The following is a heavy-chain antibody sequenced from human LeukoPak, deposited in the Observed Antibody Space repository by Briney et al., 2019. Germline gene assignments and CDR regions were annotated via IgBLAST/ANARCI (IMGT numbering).Heavy chain of an antibody. D-gene: IGHD6-13*01. Sequence: GGSLRLSCAASGFTFSSYAMSWVRQAPGKGLEWVAVIWYDGSNKYYADSVKGRFTISRDNSKNTLYLQMNSLRAEDTAVYYCAKAIRGGAAAGKTNFDYWGQGTLVTVSS. J-gene: IGHJ4*02. CDR2: IWYDGSNK. CDR1: GFTFSSYA. CDR3: AKAIRGGAAAGKTNFDY. V-gene: IGHV3-33*06.